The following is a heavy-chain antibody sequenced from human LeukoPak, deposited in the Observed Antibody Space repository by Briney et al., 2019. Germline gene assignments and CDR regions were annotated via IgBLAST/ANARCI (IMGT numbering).Heavy chain of an antibody. V-gene: IGHV4-61*09. Sequence: SETLSLTCTVSGGSTSSGSYYWSWIRQPAGKGLEWIGHIYTSGSTNYNPSLKSRVTISVDTSKNQFSLKLSSVTAADTAVYYCARVKGYALDYWGQGTLVTVSS. CDR3: ARVKGYALDY. CDR2: IYTSGST. D-gene: IGHD5-12*01. J-gene: IGHJ4*02. CDR1: GGSTSSGSYY.